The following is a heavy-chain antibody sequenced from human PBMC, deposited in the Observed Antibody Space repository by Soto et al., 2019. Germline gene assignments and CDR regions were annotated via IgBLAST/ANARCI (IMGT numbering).Heavy chain of an antibody. V-gene: IGHV4-39*01. D-gene: IGHD3-22*01. CDR2: IYYSGST. J-gene: IGHJ4*02. CDR3: MLGSGWKDFDY. CDR1: GGSITSSSYY. Sequence: QLQLQELGPGLVKPSETLSLTCTVSGGSITSSSYYWGWIRQPPGKGLEWIGSIYYSGSTYYNPSLKSRVTISVDTSKNQLSLNLSSVTAADTAVYYCMLGSGWKDFDYWGQGTLVTVSS.